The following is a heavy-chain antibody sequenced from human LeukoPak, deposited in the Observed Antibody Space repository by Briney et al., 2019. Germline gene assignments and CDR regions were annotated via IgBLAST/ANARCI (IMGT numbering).Heavy chain of an antibody. CDR1: GFTFSSYS. CDR3: TKDPHYYDSTRTIDC. D-gene: IGHD3-22*01. V-gene: IGHV3-21*01. J-gene: IGHJ4*02. CDR2: MSSSASYI. Sequence: PGGSLRLSCAASGFTFSSYSMNWVRQAPGKGLEWVSSMSSSASYIYYADSVKGRFTISRDNAKNSLYLQMNSLRAEDTAVYYCTKDPHYYDSTRTIDCWGQGTLVTVSS.